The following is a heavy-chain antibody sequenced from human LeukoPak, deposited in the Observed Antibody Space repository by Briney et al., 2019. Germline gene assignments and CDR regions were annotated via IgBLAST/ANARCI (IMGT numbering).Heavy chain of an antibody. D-gene: IGHD3-22*01. J-gene: IGHJ4*02. Sequence: PGGSLRLSCTGSGYSFTSYWISWVRQMPGKGLEWMGRIDPSDSYTNYSPSFQGHVTISADKSISTAYLQWSSLKASDTAMYYCATNRHYYDNSEEFDYWGQGTLVTVSS. CDR2: IDPSDSYT. V-gene: IGHV5-10-1*01. CDR1: GYSFTSYW. CDR3: ATNRHYYDNSEEFDY.